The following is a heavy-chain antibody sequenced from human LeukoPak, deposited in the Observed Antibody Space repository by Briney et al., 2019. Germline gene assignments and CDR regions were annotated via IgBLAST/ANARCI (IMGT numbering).Heavy chain of an antibody. D-gene: IGHD2-2*01. V-gene: IGHV3-74*01. Sequence: GESLRLSCAASGFTFSSHWIHWIRQAPGKGLVWVSRINTDGSSTSYADSVKGRFTISRDNAKNTLYLQMNSLRVEDTAVYYCARGIPSYSSSVDYWGQGTLVTVSS. CDR1: GFTFSSHW. CDR2: INTDGSST. CDR3: ARGIPSYSSSVDY. J-gene: IGHJ4*02.